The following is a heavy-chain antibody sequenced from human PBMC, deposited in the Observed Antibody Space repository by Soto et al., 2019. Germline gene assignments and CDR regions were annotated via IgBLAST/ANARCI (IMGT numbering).Heavy chain of an antibody. Sequence: PGESLKISCEGSGYRFTSYWIACVRQVPGKGLEWMGIIYPGDSNTRYSPSLQGQVTMSADKSISTAYLEWSSLMDSDSAMYYCARLGPSTIDYWGQGTLVTVSS. V-gene: IGHV5-51*01. CDR3: ARLGPSTIDY. CDR1: GYRFTSYW. D-gene: IGHD2-2*01. CDR2: IYPGDSNT. J-gene: IGHJ4*02.